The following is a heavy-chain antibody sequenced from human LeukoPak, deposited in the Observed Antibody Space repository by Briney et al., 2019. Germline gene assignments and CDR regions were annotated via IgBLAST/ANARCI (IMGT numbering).Heavy chain of an antibody. D-gene: IGHD6-13*01. Sequence: SETLSLTCAVYGGSFSGYYWSWIRQPPGKGLEWIGEINHSGSTNYNPSLKSRVTISVDTSKNQFSLKLSSVTAADTAVYYCARDSSGYSSSWYGDYYYYYYMDVWGKGTTVTISS. CDR3: ARDSSGYSSSWYGDYYYYYYMDV. CDR1: GGSFSGYY. V-gene: IGHV4-34*01. J-gene: IGHJ6*03. CDR2: INHSGST.